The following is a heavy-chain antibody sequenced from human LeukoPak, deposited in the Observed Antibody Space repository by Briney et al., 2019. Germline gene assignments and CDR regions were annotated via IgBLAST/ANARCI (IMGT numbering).Heavy chain of an antibody. CDR2: MYYSGSA. Sequence: NPSETLSLTCIVSGGSITSYYWSWIRQPPGKGLEWIDYMYYSGSANYNPSLKSRVIISVDTSKNQFSLKLRSVTAADTAVYFCAGRPSYHGSHYFDYWGQGTLVTVSS. CDR3: AGRPSYHGSHYFDY. CDR1: GGSITSYY. V-gene: IGHV4-59*01. D-gene: IGHD3-10*01. J-gene: IGHJ4*02.